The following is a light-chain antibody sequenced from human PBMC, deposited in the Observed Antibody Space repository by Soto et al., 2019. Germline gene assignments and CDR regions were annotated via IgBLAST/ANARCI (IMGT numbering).Light chain of an antibody. Sequence: DIQMTQSPSSLSASVGDRVTITCRASQSISSYLNWYQQKPGKAPKLLIYAASSLQSGVPSRFSGSGSWTDFTLTISSLQPEDFATYYCQQSYSTLYSFGHGTKLEIK. CDR2: AAS. V-gene: IGKV1-39*01. CDR3: QQSYSTLYS. J-gene: IGKJ2*01. CDR1: QSISSY.